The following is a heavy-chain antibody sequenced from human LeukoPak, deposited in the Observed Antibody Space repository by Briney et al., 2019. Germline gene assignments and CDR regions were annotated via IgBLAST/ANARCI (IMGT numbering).Heavy chain of an antibody. CDR3: AMGTFYYDSSGYSNDY. V-gene: IGHV1-18*01. CDR1: GYTFTNYG. Sequence: ASVKVSCKASGYTFTNYGISWVRQAPGQGLEWMGWISAYNGNTNFAQKLQGRVTMTTDTSTSTAYMELRSLRSDDTAVYYCAMGTFYYDSSGYSNDYWGQGILVTVSS. CDR2: ISAYNGNT. D-gene: IGHD3-22*01. J-gene: IGHJ4*02.